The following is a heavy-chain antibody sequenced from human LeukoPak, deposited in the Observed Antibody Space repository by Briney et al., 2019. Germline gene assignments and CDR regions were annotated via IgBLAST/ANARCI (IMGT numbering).Heavy chain of an antibody. CDR2: IYWDDDE. D-gene: IGHD3-3*01. V-gene: IGHV2-5*02. CDR1: AFSLTVSGEG. Sequence: SGPTLVKPTQTLTLTCTFSAFSLTVSGEGVGWTRQPPGKALEWLALIYWDDDERYNPSLRSRVTITKDTSKNQVVLTMTNMDPVDTATYYCAHWVGDYDFWSGYYADYWGQGTLVTVSS. J-gene: IGHJ4*02. CDR3: AHWVGDYDFWSGYYADY.